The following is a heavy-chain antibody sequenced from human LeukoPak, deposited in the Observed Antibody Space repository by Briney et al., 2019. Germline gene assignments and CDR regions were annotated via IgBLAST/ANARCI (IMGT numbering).Heavy chain of an antibody. CDR1: GFTVSSNY. J-gene: IGHJ4*02. Sequence: GGSLRLSCAASGFTVSSNYMSWVRQAPGKGLEWVSVIYSGGSTYYAVSVKRRLTISRDNSKNTLYLQMNSLKAEDTAVYYCARAPTGTTLHYFDYWGQGTLVTVSS. CDR2: IYSGGST. D-gene: IGHD1-7*01. CDR3: ARAPTGTTLHYFDY. V-gene: IGHV3-53*01.